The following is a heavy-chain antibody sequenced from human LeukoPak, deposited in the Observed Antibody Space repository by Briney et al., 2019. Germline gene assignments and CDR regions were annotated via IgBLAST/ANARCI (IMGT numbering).Heavy chain of an antibody. V-gene: IGHV1-18*01. CDR2: ISAYNGNT. J-gene: IGHJ4*02. Sequence: ASVKVSCKASGYTFTSYGISWVRQAPGQGLEWMGWISAYNGNTNYAQKLQGRVTMTTDTSTSTAYMELSSLRSEDTAVYYCARNYLDYYGSGSYEGGLDYWGQETLVTVSS. D-gene: IGHD3-10*01. CDR1: GYTFTSYG. CDR3: ARNYLDYYGSGSYEGGLDY.